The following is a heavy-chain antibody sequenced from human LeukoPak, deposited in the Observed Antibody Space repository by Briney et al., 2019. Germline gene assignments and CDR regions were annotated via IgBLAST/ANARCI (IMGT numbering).Heavy chain of an antibody. CDR3: ATQVNTYYYDSSGPFDY. V-gene: IGHV3-23*01. J-gene: IGHJ4*02. CDR1: GFSLSSYA. CDR2: TSSSDDGK. D-gene: IGHD3-22*01. Sequence: GGSLRLSCTVSGFSLSSYAMSWVRRAPGKGLEWVSATSSSDDGKYYADSVRGRFTISRDNSRNTMYLQMNSLRAEDTAVYYCATQVNTYYYDSSGPFDYWGQGTLVTVSS.